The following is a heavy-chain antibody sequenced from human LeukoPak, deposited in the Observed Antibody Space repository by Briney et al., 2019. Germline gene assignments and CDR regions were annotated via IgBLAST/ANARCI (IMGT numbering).Heavy chain of an antibody. V-gene: IGHV4-39*07. D-gene: IGHD1-26*01. CDR2: IYHSGST. CDR1: GGSISSSSYY. CDR3: ARGTYSGSFNFDH. Sequence: SETLSLTCTVSGGSISSSSYYWGWIRQPPGKGLEWIGEIYHSGSTNYNPSLKSRVTISVDKSKNQFSLKLSAVTAADTAVYYCARGTYSGSFNFDHWGQGTLVTVSS. J-gene: IGHJ4*02.